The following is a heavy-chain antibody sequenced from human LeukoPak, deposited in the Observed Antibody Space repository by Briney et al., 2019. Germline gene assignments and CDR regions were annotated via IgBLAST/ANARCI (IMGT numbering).Heavy chain of an antibody. CDR3: VKDLLPGYSSGWSMNY. CDR1: GLTFSSYS. J-gene: IGHJ4*02. D-gene: IGHD6-19*01. V-gene: IGHV3-64D*06. CDR2: ISSNGGST. Sequence: GSLRPSCSASGLTFSSYSMHWVRQAPGEGLEYVSAISSNGGSTYYADSVKGRFTISRDNSKNTLYLQMSSLRAEDTAVYYCVKDLLPGYSSGWSMNYWGQGTLVTVSS.